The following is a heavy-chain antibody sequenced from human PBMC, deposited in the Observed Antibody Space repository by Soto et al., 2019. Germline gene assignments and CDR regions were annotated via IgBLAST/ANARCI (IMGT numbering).Heavy chain of an antibody. CDR1: GFTFSSYA. Sequence: PGGPLRLSCAASGFTFSSYAMSWVRQAPGKGLEWVSAISGSGGSTYYADSVKGRFTISRDNSKNTLYLQMNSLRAEDTAVYYCAKDRFDIVVVPAATTTTYYFDYWGQGTLVTVSS. CDR2: ISGSGGST. D-gene: IGHD2-2*01. J-gene: IGHJ4*02. CDR3: AKDRFDIVVVPAATTTTYYFDY. V-gene: IGHV3-23*01.